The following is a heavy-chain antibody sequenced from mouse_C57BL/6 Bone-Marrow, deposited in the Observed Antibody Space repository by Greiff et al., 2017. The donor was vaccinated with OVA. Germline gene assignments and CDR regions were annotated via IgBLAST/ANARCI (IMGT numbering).Heavy chain of an antibody. V-gene: IGHV5-12*01. CDR3: ARQYGRGSSYAMDY. CDR2: ISNGGGST. Sequence: EVKLVESGGGLVQPGGSLKLSCAASGFTFSDYYMYWVRQTPEKRLEWVAYISNGGGSTYYPDTVKGRFTISRDNAKNTLYLQMSRLKSEDTAMYYCARQYGRGSSYAMDYWGQGTSVTVSS. CDR1: GFTFSDYY. J-gene: IGHJ4*01. D-gene: IGHD2-10*02.